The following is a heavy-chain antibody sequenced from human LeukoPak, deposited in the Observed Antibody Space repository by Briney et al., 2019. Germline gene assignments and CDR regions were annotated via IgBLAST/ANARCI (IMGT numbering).Heavy chain of an antibody. CDR1: GFTFSSYA. D-gene: IGHD3-10*01. CDR3: ARDYYFGGNWFDP. V-gene: IGHV3-64*01. CDR2: ISSNGGST. J-gene: IGHJ5*02. Sequence: GGSLRLSCAASGFTFSSYAMHWVRQAPGKGLEYVSAISSNGGSTYYANSVKGRFTISRDNSKNTLYLQMGSLRAEDMAVYYCARDYYFGGNWFDPWGQGTLVTVSS.